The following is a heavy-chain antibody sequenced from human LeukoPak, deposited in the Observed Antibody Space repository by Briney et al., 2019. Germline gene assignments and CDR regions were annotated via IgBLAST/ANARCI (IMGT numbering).Heavy chain of an antibody. CDR3: AREDYGGNSGAAY. V-gene: IGHV4-30-4*08. D-gene: IGHD4-23*01. CDR1: GGSISSGDYY. Sequence: SQTLSLTCTVSGGSISSGDYYWSWIRQPPGKGLEWTGYIYYSGNTYYNPSLKSRVTISVDTSKNQFSLKLSSVTAADTAVYYCAREDYGGNSGAAYWGQGTLVTVSS. CDR2: IYYSGNT. J-gene: IGHJ4*02.